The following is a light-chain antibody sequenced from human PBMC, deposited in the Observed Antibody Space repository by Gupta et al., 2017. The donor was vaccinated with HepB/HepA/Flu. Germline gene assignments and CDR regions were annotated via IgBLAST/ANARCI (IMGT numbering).Light chain of an antibody. CDR1: QHFSSR. CDR2: DTY. Sequence: IQPAQSPSSLSASAGDRLTITCRASQHFSSRLAWYEQESGKAPQLLIYDTYSLQNGVPLKFSGSGSGTAFTLTIITLLPADFATFFCRQADTFPLTFGEGTTVEIK. CDR3: RQADTFPLT. J-gene: IGKJ4*01. V-gene: IGKV1-12*01.